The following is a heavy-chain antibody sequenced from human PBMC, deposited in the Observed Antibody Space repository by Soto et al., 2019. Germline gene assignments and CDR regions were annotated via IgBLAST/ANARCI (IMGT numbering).Heavy chain of an antibody. D-gene: IGHD3-9*01. V-gene: IGHV3-23*01. J-gene: IGHJ4*02. CDR1: GFTFSSYA. CDR3: AKADISGWFYDILTGSLDY. Sequence: EVQLLESGGGLVQPGGSLRLSCAASGFTFSSYAMSWVRQAPGKGLEWVSAISGSGGSTYYADSVKGRFTISRDNSKNTLYLQMNSRRGEDTAVYYCAKADISGWFYDILTGSLDYWGQGTLVTVSS. CDR2: ISGSGGST.